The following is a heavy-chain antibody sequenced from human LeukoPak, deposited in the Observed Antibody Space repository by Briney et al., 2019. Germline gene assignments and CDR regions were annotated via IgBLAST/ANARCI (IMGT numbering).Heavy chain of an antibody. J-gene: IGHJ4*02. V-gene: IGHV3-30*14. D-gene: IGHD2-15*01. CDR3: ARDSHCSGGTCYSRY. CDR2: ISYDGSNK. CDR1: GFTFSSYA. Sequence: GGSLRLSCAASGFTFSSYAMHWVRQAPGKGLEWVAVISYDGSNKYYADSVKGRFTISRDNSKNTLYLQMNSLRAEDTAVYYCARDSHCSGGTCYSRYWGQGTLVTVSS.